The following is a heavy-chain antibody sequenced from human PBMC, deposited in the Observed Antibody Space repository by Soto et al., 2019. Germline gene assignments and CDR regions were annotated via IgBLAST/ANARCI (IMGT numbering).Heavy chain of an antibody. D-gene: IGHD3-16*01. CDR3: AKDRRAGGNSAFYFDF. V-gene: IGHV3-23*01. CDR1: GFTFCRLS. CDR2: ISGSGGST. Sequence: GGALRLSRAAPGFTFCRLSMGWGPQAPGKGLRWVSSISGSGGSTYYADSVKGRFTISRDNSHNTLYLQVHSLTAEDTAVYYCAKDRRAGGNSAFYFDFWGQGAQVTVSS. J-gene: IGHJ4*02.